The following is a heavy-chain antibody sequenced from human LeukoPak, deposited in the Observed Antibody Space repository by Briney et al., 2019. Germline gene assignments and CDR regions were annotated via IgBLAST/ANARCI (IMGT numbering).Heavy chain of an antibody. Sequence: QPGGSLRLSCAASGFTFSDHYMDWVRQAPGKGLEWVGRTRNKANSYTTEYAASVKGRFTISRDDSKNSLYLQMNSLKTEDTAVYYCARGGDYGDYVFPPLDYWGQGTLVTVSS. CDR3: ARGGDYGDYVFPPLDY. V-gene: IGHV3-72*01. CDR1: GFTFSDHY. J-gene: IGHJ4*02. D-gene: IGHD4-17*01. CDR2: TRNKANSYTT.